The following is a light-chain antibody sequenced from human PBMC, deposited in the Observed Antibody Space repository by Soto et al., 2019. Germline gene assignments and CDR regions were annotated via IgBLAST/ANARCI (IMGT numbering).Light chain of an antibody. CDR3: QKYYSTWIT. J-gene: IGKJ5*01. Sequence: DIVMTQSPDSLAVSLGERATINCKSSQSVLYSSNNKNYLAWYQQKPGQPPKLLIYWASTRESGVPDRFSGSGSGTDFTLTISSLQAEDVAVYYCQKYYSTWITCGQGTRREIK. V-gene: IGKV4-1*01. CDR1: QSVLYSSNNKNY. CDR2: WAS.